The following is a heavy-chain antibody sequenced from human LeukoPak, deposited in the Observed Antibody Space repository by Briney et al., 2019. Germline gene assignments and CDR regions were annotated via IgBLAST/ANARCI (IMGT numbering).Heavy chain of an antibody. D-gene: IGHD4-17*01. J-gene: IGHJ3*01. Sequence: ASVKVSCKASGYTFTSYDINWVRQATGQGLEWMGWMNPNSGNTGYAQKFQGRVTITRNTSISTAYMELSSLRSEDTAVYYCAKDPNGDYVGAFDGWGQGTMVTVSS. CDR3: AKDPNGDYVGAFDG. V-gene: IGHV1-8*03. CDR1: GYTFTSYD. CDR2: MNPNSGNT.